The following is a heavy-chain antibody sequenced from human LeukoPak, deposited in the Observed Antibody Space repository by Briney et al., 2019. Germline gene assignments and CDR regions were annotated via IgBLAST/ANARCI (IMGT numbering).Heavy chain of an antibody. CDR1: GGSISSYY. Sequence: TSETLSLTCTVSGGSISSYYWSWIRQPAGKGLEWIGRIYTSGSTNYNPSLKSRVTMSVDTSKNQFSPKLSSVTAADTAVYYCARSVAGTHYYYYYMDVWGKGTTVTVSS. J-gene: IGHJ6*03. CDR2: IYTSGST. D-gene: IGHD6-19*01. CDR3: ARSVAGTHYYYYYMDV. V-gene: IGHV4-4*07.